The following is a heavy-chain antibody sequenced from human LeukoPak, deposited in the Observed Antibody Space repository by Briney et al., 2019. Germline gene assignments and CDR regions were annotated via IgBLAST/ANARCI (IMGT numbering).Heavy chain of an antibody. CDR3: ARHRFGHLFDY. J-gene: IGHJ4*02. Sequence: SETLSLTCTVSGNSISGYYWSWIRQPPGKGLEWIGYVYHTGHTHYSPSLKSRVTVSLDTSRNQVSLILSSVTAADTAVYYCARHRFGHLFDYWGQGTLVFVSS. V-gene: IGHV4-59*01. CDR1: GNSISGYY. CDR2: VYHTGHT. D-gene: IGHD3-16*01.